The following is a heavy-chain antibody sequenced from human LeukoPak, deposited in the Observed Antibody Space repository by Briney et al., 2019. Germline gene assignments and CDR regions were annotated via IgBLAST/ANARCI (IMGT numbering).Heavy chain of an antibody. Sequence: PSETLSLTCTVSGGSLSLYYWSWIRQPPRKGLEWIGYIYYSGNTNYNPSLKSRVTISVDTSKNQFSLKLSSVTAADTAVYYCARQGRYMATTRTPNFDYWGQGTLVTVSS. J-gene: IGHJ4*02. D-gene: IGHD5-24*01. CDR1: GGSLSLYY. V-gene: IGHV4-59*08. CDR2: IYYSGNT. CDR3: ARQGRYMATTRTPNFDY.